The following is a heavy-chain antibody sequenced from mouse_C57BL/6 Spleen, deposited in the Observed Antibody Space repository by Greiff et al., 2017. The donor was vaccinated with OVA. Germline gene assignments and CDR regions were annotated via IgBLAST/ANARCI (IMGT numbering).Heavy chain of an antibody. D-gene: IGHD4-1*01. CDR1: GYTFTDYE. CDR2: IDAETGGT. CDR3: TRRELGEGFAY. Sequence: QVQLQQSGAELVRPGASVTLSCKASGYTFTDYEMHWVKQTPVHGLEWIGAIDAETGGTDYNQKFKGKGILTADKSSSTAYLELRSLTADDSAVYYCTRRELGEGFAYWGQGTLVTVSA. J-gene: IGHJ3*01. V-gene: IGHV1-15*01.